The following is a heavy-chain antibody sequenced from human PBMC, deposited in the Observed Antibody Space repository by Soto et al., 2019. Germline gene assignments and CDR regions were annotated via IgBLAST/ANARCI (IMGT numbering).Heavy chain of an antibody. CDR2: ISGSGGST. J-gene: IGHJ1*01. V-gene: IGHV3-23*01. Sequence: EVQLLESGGGLVQPGGSLRLSCSASGFTFSSYAMSWVRQAPGKGLEWVSAISGSGGSTYYADSVKGRFTISRANSKNTLYLQTNSLRAEDTAVYYXXKXXXXXXRIEAAGTEYCGQGTLVNXSS. CDR1: GFTFSSYA. D-gene: IGHD6-13*01. CDR3: XKXXXXXXRIEAAGTEY.